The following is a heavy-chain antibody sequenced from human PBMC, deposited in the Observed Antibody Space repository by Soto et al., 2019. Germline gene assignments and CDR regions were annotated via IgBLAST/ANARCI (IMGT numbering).Heavy chain of an antibody. CDR2: ISPNSGGT. CDR1: GYTFAGYY. V-gene: IGHV1-2*02. CDR3: ATGGYSYGSFDY. D-gene: IGHD5-18*01. Sequence: ASVKVSCKASGYTFAGYYMHWVRQAPGQGLEWMGWISPNSGGTNYAQKFQGRVTMTRDTSISTAYMELSRLRSDDTAVYYCATGGYSYGSFDYWGQGTLVTVSS. J-gene: IGHJ4*02.